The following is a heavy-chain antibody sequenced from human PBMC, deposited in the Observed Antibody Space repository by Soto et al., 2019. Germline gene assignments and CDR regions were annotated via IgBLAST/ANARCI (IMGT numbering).Heavy chain of an antibody. Sequence: PGGSLRLSCAASGFTFSSYGMHWVRQAPGKGLEWVAVISYDGSNKYYADSVKGRFTISRDNSKNTLYLQMNSLRAEDTAVYYCAKGRRWLPPLGDYWGQGTLVTVSS. V-gene: IGHV3-30*18. CDR2: ISYDGSNK. CDR3: AKGRRWLPPLGDY. D-gene: IGHD5-12*01. J-gene: IGHJ4*02. CDR1: GFTFSSYG.